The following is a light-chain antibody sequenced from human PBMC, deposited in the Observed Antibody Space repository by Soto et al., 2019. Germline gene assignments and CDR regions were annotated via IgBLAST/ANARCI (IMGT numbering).Light chain of an antibody. CDR1: QDITNY. CDR2: DAS. J-gene: IGKJ4*01. CDR3: QQYDDLPLT. Sequence: DIQMTQSPSSLSASVGDRVTITCQASQDITNYLNWYRQKPGKAPDLLIYDASKLETGVPSRFSGHGSGTDFTFTISSLQPEDIATYFCQQYDDLPLTFGGGTTVEIK. V-gene: IGKV1-33*01.